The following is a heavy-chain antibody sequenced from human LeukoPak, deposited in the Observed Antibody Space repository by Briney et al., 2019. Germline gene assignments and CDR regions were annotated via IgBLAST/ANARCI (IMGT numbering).Heavy chain of an antibody. V-gene: IGHV4-31*03. J-gene: IGHJ3*02. CDR3: ARVQLLYGDYPGHAFYI. CDR1: GGSISSGGYY. CDR2: IYYSGST. D-gene: IGHD4-17*01. Sequence: SETLSLTCTVSGGSISSGGYYWSWIPQHPGKGLEWIGYIYYSGSTYYNPSLKSRVTISVDTSNNQFALKLSSVTAADTGVYYCARVQLLYGDYPGHAFYIWGQGTMVTVSS.